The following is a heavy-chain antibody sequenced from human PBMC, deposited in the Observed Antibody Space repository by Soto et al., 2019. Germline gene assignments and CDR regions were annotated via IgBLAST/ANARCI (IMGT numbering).Heavy chain of an antibody. V-gene: IGHV3-23*01. D-gene: IGHD3-16*01. CDR2: ISAGAGYT. J-gene: IGHJ5*02. Sequence: EVQLSESGGDLVRPGGSLRLSCAASGFTFSLYAMSWVRQAPGKGLEWVSSISAGAGYTYFADPVKGRFTLSRDNSKNTLYLQMNSLRVDDTAVYYCARGASREAVWGWFDPWGQGTLVTVSS. CDR3: ARGASREAVWGWFDP. CDR1: GFTFSLYA.